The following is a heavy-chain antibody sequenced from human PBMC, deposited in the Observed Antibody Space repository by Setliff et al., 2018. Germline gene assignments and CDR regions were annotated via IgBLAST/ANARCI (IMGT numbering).Heavy chain of an antibody. J-gene: IGHJ3*02. Sequence: SETLSLTCSVSGGSISSSIYYWGWIRQPPGKGLEWIGSIDYSGSTYYSPSLKRRVTISVDTSKNQFSLKLSSVTAADTAVYYCATRTYYDSNGYYYAIAGPFDIWGQGTMVTVSS. V-gene: IGHV4-39*01. CDR2: IDYSGST. CDR1: GGSISSSIYY. CDR3: ATRTYYDSNGYYYAIAGPFDI. D-gene: IGHD3-22*01.